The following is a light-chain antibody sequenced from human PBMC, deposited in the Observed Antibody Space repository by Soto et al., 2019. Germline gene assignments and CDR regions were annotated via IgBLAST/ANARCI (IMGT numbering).Light chain of an antibody. CDR2: DAS. J-gene: IGKJ4*01. Sequence: TQSPATLSSSPGDRVTLSCRASQTVERWMAWYQQKPGKAPKLLIYDASNLETGVPSRFSGSGSGTDFAFTISSLQPEDIATYYCQQYDNLPLTFGGGTKVDIK. V-gene: IGKV1-33*01. CDR3: QQYDNLPLT. CDR1: QTVERW.